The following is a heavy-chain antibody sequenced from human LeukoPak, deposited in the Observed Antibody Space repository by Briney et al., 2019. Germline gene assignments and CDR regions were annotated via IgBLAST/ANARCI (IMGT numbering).Heavy chain of an antibody. J-gene: IGHJ4*02. CDR3: ARDEDYRSFDY. Sequence: EASVKVSCXASGGTFSSYAISWVRLAPGQGLEWMGRIIPIFGTANYAQKFQGRVTITTDESTSTAYMELSSLRSEDTAVYYCARDEDYRSFDYWGQGTLVTVSS. CDR2: IIPIFGTA. V-gene: IGHV1-69*05. D-gene: IGHD4-11*01. CDR1: GGTFSSYA.